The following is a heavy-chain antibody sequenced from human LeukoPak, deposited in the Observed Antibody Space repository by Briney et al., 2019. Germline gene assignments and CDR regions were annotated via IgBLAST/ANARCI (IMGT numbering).Heavy chain of an antibody. J-gene: IGHJ4*02. CDR1: GFTFSSYW. CDR2: IKQDGSEK. D-gene: IGHD6-13*01. V-gene: IGHV3-7*01. CDR3: ARGGSKSAQQVVDY. Sequence: PGGSLRLSCAASGFTFSSYWMSWVRQAPGKGLEWVANIKQDGSEKYYVESVKGRFTISRANAKTSLYLQMNSLRGEDTAVYYCARGGSKSAQQVVDYWGQGTLVTVSS.